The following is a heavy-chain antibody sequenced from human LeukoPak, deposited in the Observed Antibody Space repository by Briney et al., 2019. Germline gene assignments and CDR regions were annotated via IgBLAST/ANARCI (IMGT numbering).Heavy chain of an antibody. CDR1: GGSFSGYY. CDR2: INHSGST. Sequence: PSETLSLTCAVYGGSFSGYYWSWIRQPPGKGLEWIGEINHSGSTNYNPSLKSRVTISVDTSKNQFSLKLSSVTAADTAVYYCARGLPDPIVVVPAALDYWGQGTLVTVSS. J-gene: IGHJ4*02. V-gene: IGHV4-34*01. D-gene: IGHD2-2*01. CDR3: ARGLPDPIVVVPAALDY.